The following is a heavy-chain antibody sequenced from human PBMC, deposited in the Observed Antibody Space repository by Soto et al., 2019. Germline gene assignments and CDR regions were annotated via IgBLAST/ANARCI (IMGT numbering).Heavy chain of an antibody. D-gene: IGHD1-1*01. J-gene: IGHJ6*02. Sequence: EGSLRLSCAASRFTFNSYSMNWVRQAPGKGLEWVSSISSSSTFIYDADSVKGRFSISRDNAKNSLFLQMNSLRAEDTAVYFCARGRPTGYSYYGMDVWGQGTTVTVSS. CDR1: RFTFNSYS. CDR3: ARGRPTGYSYYGMDV. CDR2: ISSSSTFI. V-gene: IGHV3-21*01.